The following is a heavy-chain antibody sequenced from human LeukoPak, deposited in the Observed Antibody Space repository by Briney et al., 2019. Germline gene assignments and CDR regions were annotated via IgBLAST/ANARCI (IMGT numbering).Heavy chain of an antibody. Sequence: GGSLRLSCAASGFTVSSNYMSWVRQAPGKGLEWVSVIYSGGSTYYADSVKGRFTISRDNSKNTLYLQMNSLRAEDTAVYYCARSRSSGWYSGPLAIDYWGQGTLVTVSS. CDR3: ARSRSSGWYSGPLAIDY. CDR1: GFTVSSNY. J-gene: IGHJ4*02. CDR2: IYSGGST. V-gene: IGHV3-53*01. D-gene: IGHD6-19*01.